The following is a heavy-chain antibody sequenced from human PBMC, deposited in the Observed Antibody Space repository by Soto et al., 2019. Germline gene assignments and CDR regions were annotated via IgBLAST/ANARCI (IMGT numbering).Heavy chain of an antibody. Sequence: ASVKVSCKVSGYTLTELSMHWVRQAPGKGLEWMGGFDPEDGETIYAQKFQGRVIMTEDTSTDTAYMELSSLRSEDTAVCYCATDRLGTMIVVALHYWGQGTLVTVSS. CDR1: GYTLTELS. D-gene: IGHD3-22*01. CDR3: ATDRLGTMIVVALHY. J-gene: IGHJ4*02. CDR2: FDPEDGET. V-gene: IGHV1-24*01.